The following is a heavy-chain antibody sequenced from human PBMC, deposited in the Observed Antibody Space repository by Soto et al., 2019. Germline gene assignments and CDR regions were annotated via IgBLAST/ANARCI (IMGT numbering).Heavy chain of an antibody. V-gene: IGHV1-69*05. D-gene: IGHD6-6*01. CDR1: GGTFSSYA. CDR3: ARDGPGSSSSNWYFDL. CDR2: IIPIFGTA. J-gene: IGHJ2*01. Sequence: QVQLVQSGAEVKKPGSSVKVSCKASGGTFSSYAISWVRQAPGQGLEWMGGIIPIFGTANYAQKFQGRVTITXXEXTXIAYMELRSLRSDDTAVYYCARDGPGSSSSNWYFDLWGRGTLVTVYS.